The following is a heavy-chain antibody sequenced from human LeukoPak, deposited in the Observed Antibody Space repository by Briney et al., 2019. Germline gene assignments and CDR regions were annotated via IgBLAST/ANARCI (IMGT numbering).Heavy chain of an antibody. CDR3: ARDAYCGGDCQSFDY. CDR2: ISSSSSYI. J-gene: IGHJ4*02. V-gene: IGHV3-21*01. Sequence: GGSLRLSXAASGFTFSSYSMNWVRQAPGKGLEWVSSISSSSSYIYYADSVKGRFTISRDNAKNSLYLQMNSLRAEDTAVYYCARDAYCGGDCQSFDYWGQGTLVTVSS. D-gene: IGHD2-21*01. CDR1: GFTFSSYS.